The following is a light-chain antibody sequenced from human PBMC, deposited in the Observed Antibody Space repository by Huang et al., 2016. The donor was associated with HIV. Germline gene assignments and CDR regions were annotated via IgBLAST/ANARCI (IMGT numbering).Light chain of an antibody. V-gene: IGKV3-20*01. Sequence: ETVLTQSPGTLSLSPGERAPLSCRASQKVSSPYLVWYQQKFGQAPRLLIYAASRRATGIPDRFVGSGSGTDFTLTISRLEPEDFAVYYCQHYGSSRWTFGQGTKVEIK. J-gene: IGKJ1*01. CDR1: QKVSSPY. CDR2: AAS. CDR3: QHYGSSRWT.